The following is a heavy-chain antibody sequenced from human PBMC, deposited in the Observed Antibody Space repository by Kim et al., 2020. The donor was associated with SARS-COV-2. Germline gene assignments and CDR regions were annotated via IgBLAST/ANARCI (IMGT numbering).Heavy chain of an antibody. CDR2: ET. D-gene: IGHD3-9*01. J-gene: IGHJ4*02. V-gene: IGHV1-24*01. CDR3: ATDRLTGFDY. Sequence: ETIYAQKFQGRVTMTEYTSTDTAYMELSSLRSEDTAVYYCATDRLTGFDYWGQGTLVTVSS.